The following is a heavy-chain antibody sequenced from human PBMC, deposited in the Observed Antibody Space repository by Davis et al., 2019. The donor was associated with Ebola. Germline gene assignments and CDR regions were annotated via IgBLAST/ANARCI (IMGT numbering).Heavy chain of an antibody. CDR1: GFTFSSYW. CDR2: ISHDGNNK. D-gene: IGHD5/OR15-5a*01. J-gene: IGHJ6*04. CDR3: AKDGAAVPHSVYFYYGLDV. V-gene: IGHV3-30*18. Sequence: GESLKISCAASGFTFSSYWMHWVRQAPGKGLEWVAVISHDGNNKYYEDSVKGRFTISRDNSKNTLYLQMISLRPEDTAVYYCAKDGAAVPHSVYFYYGLDVWGIGTTVTVS.